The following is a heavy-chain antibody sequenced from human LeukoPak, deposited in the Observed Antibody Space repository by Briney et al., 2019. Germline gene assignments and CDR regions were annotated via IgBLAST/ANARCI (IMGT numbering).Heavy chain of an antibody. J-gene: IGHJ5*02. CDR3: AKDPYGSGYNWFDP. CDR1: GFTFSSYG. V-gene: IGHV3-30*18. CDR2: ISYDGSNK. Sequence: PGRSLRLSCAASGFTFSSYGMHWVRQAPSKGLEWVAVISYDGSNKYYADSVKGRFTISRDNSKNTLYLQMNSLRAEDTAVYYCAKDPYGSGYNWFDPWGQGTLVTVSS. D-gene: IGHD3-10*01.